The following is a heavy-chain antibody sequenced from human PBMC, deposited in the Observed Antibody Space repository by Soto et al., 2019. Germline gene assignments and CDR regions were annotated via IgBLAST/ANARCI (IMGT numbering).Heavy chain of an antibody. CDR3: AKNYGGRGFDY. V-gene: IGHV3-23*01. J-gene: IGHJ4*02. Sequence: SWGSLRLSCTVSEGSFDDYGRRWVRQAPGKGLEWVSSINYTGDSTYYAGSVKGRFPIARDNSKNKLFLQMNSLRVEYMAVSDWAKNYGGRGFDYWGQGSLVTVSS. CDR1: EGSFDDYG. D-gene: IGHD3-10*01. CDR2: INYTGDST.